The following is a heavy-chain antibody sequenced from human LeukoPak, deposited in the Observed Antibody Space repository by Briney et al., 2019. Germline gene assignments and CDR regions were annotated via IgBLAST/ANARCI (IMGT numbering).Heavy chain of an antibody. J-gene: IGHJ4*02. CDR2: IHYSGGT. V-gene: IGHV4-59*08. CDR3: ARLDRPGGSADY. CDR1: GGAITNYY. Sequence: SETLSLTCGVSGGAITNYYWNWIRQPPGKGLEWIGYIHYSGGTNYNPSLKSRVTISLDTSKNQFSLKLSSVTAADTAVYYCARLDRPGGSADYWGQGTLVTGS.